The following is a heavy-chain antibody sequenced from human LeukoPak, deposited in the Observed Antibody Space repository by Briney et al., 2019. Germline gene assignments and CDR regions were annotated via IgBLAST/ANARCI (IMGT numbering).Heavy chain of an antibody. J-gene: IGHJ3*02. CDR1: GFTFSNYW. D-gene: IGHD1-1*01. V-gene: IGHV3-74*01. CDR2: IHSDGSST. Sequence: PGGSLRLSCAASGFTFSNYWMHWVRQAPGKGLVWVSRIHSDGSSTTSADSVKGRFTISRDNAENTLYLQMNSPRAEDTAVYFCARGNAHAFDIWGQGTMVTVSS. CDR3: ARGNAHAFDI.